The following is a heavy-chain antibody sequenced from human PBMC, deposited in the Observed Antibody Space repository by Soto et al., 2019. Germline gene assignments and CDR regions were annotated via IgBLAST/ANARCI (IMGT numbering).Heavy chain of an antibody. Sequence: GASVKVSCKASGYTFTSYAMHCVRQAPGQMLEWMGWINAGNGNTKYSQKFQGRVTITRDTSASTAYMELSSLRSEDTAVYYCARAQPSSGWYSFRFDPWGQGTLVTVSS. CDR1: GYTFTSYA. V-gene: IGHV1-3*01. CDR2: INAGNGNT. D-gene: IGHD6-19*01. J-gene: IGHJ5*02. CDR3: ARAQPSSGWYSFRFDP.